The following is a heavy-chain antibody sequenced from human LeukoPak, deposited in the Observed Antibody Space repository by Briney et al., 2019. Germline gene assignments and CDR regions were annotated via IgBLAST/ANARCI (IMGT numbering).Heavy chain of an antibody. Sequence: SETLSLTCSVSGYSISSGYYWGWIRQPPGKGLEWIGSVSDSGNTYSNPSLTSRVSISVDTSKNHFSLKLSSVTAADTAVYWCARDVAQANYDSSAYPFDYWGPGIPVTVSS. V-gene: IGHV4-38-2*02. CDR2: VSDSGNT. CDR1: GYSISSGYY. J-gene: IGHJ4*02. CDR3: ARDVAQANYDSSAYPFDY. D-gene: IGHD3-22*01.